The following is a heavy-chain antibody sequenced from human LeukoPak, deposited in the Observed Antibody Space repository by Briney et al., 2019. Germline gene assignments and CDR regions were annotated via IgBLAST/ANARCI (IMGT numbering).Heavy chain of an antibody. CDR1: GLTFRTYA. D-gene: IGHD5-18*01. V-gene: IGHV3-7*01. CDR2: IKGDGSER. Sequence: GGSLRLSCAASGLTFRTYAMSWVRQVPGKGLEWVGNIKGDGSERYYLDSVKGRFTISRDNAKNSLYLQMNSLRAEDTALYYCARQADTAMLIWSFTDYWGQGTLVTVSS. CDR3: ARQADTAMLIWSFTDY. J-gene: IGHJ4*02.